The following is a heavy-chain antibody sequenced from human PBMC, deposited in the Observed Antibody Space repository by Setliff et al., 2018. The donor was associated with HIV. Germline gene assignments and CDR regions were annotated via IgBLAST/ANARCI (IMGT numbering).Heavy chain of an antibody. Sequence: SETLSLTCTVSGGSISSYYWSWIRQPPGKGLEWIGYIFYSGSTIYDPSLKSRVTISVDTSKNQFSLNLTSVTAADTAVYYCARSKTFYDFWGGYYTHGAFKIWGLGTMVTVSS. V-gene: IGHV4-59*12. CDR3: ARSKTFYDFWGGYYTHGAFKI. CDR1: GGSISSYY. CDR2: IFYSGST. J-gene: IGHJ3*02. D-gene: IGHD3-3*01.